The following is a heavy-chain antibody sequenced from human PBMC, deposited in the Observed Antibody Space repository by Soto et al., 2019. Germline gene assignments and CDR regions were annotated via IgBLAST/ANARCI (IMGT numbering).Heavy chain of an antibody. Sequence: PSETLSLTCSVSGASITTYYCSWIRQPPGKGLEWIGSISYSGSTKYNPSLESRVMISLDTSKNQFSLRLTSVTAADTALYYCARDWDSSGLFDPWGQGALVTVSS. CDR1: GASITTYY. CDR2: ISYSGST. J-gene: IGHJ5*02. D-gene: IGHD3-10*01. V-gene: IGHV4-59*01. CDR3: ARDWDSSGLFDP.